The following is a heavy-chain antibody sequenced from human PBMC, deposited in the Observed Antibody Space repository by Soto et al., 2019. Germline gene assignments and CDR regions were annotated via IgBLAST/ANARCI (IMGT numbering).Heavy chain of an antibody. J-gene: IGHJ4*02. Sequence: QVQLQESGPGLVKPSGTLSLTCTVSGGSITSNDWWSWVRQPPGKGLEWIAEIHHSGRTNYNPSLKSRVTIPVDKSKSQFSLNLSSVTAADTAVYYCAGQVNTAYTYNYWGQGTLFTVSS. CDR1: GGSITSNDW. CDR2: IHHSGRT. CDR3: AGQVNTAYTYNY. V-gene: IGHV4-4*02. D-gene: IGHD5-18*01.